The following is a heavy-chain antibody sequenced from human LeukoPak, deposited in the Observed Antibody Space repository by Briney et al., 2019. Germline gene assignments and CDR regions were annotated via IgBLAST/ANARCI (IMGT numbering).Heavy chain of an antibody. D-gene: IGHD1-26*01. Sequence: SETLSLTCTVSGDSISNYYWNWIRQPAGKGLEWIGRIYSSGSTHYSPSLKSRVTMSVDTSKKQFSLKLTSVTAADTAVYYCARDPRGSGSYGFDPWGQGTLVTVSS. CDR1: GDSISNYY. CDR2: IYSSGST. V-gene: IGHV4-4*07. CDR3: ARDPRGSGSYGFDP. J-gene: IGHJ5*02.